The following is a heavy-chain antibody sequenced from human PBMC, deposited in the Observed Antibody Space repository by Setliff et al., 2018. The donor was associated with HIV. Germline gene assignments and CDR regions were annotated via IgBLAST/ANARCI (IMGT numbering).Heavy chain of an antibody. V-gene: IGHV4-34*01. D-gene: IGHD2-15*01. CDR3: ARGFPFCSGGNCRANYFDY. CDR1: GGSFSGYY. Sequence: SETLSLTCAVYGGSFSGYYWSWIRQPPGKGLEWIGEINHSGSTNYNPSLKSRVSISVDTSKNQFSLKLSSVTAADTAVFYCARGFPFCSGGNCRANYFDYWGQGTLVTVSS. J-gene: IGHJ4*02. CDR2: INHSGST.